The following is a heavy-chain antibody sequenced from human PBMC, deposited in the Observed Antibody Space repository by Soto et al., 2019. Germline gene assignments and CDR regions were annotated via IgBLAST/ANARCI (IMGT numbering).Heavy chain of an antibody. CDR3: APGIAAAGTLDY. D-gene: IGHD6-13*01. J-gene: IGHJ4*02. Sequence: GGSLRLSCAASGFTFSSYAMHWVRQAPGKGLEWVAVISYDGSNKYYADSVKGRFTISRDNSKNTLYLQMNSLRAEDTAVYYCAPGIAAAGTLDYWGQGTLVTVSS. CDR2: ISYDGSNK. CDR1: GFTFSSYA. V-gene: IGHV3-30-3*01.